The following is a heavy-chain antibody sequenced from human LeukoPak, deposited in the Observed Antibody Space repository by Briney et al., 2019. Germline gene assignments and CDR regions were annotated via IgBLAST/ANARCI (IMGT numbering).Heavy chain of an antibody. V-gene: IGHV1-2*02. Sequence: ASVKVSCKASGYTFTGYYMHWVRQAPGQGLEWMGWINPNSGGTNYAQKFQGRVTMTRDTSISTAYMELSRLRSDDTAVYYCARVPLYCSSTSCYTGENYFDYWGQGTLVTVSS. CDR3: ARVPLYCSSTSCYTGENYFDY. CDR2: INPNSGGT. CDR1: GYTFTGYY. J-gene: IGHJ4*02. D-gene: IGHD2-2*02.